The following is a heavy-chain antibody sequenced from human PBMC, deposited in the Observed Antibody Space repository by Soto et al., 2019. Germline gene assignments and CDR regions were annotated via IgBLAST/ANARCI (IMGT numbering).Heavy chain of an antibody. CDR3: ARDRHSSSWFAGGWFDP. J-gene: IGHJ5*02. Sequence: QVQLQESGPGLVKPSQTLSLTCTVSGGSISSGGYYWSWTRQHPGKGLEWIGYVYYSGSTYYNPSLKSRVTISVDTSKNQFSLKLSSVAAADTAVYYCARDRHSSSWFAGGWFDPWGQGTLVTVSS. CDR1: GGSISSGGYY. V-gene: IGHV4-31*03. D-gene: IGHD6-13*01. CDR2: VYYSGST.